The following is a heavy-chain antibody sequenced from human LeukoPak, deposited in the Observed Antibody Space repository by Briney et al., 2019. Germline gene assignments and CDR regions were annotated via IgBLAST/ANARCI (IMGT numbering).Heavy chain of an antibody. CDR2: INSDGSST. CDR1: GFTFSSYA. CDR3: ASLGVVTADFDY. V-gene: IGHV3-74*01. J-gene: IGHJ4*02. Sequence: GGSLTLSCAASGFTFSSYAMSWVRQAPGKGLEWVSRINSDGSSTSYADSVKGRFTISRDNAKNTLYLQMNSLRAEDTAVYYCASLGVVTADFDYWGQGTLVTVSS. D-gene: IGHD2-21*02.